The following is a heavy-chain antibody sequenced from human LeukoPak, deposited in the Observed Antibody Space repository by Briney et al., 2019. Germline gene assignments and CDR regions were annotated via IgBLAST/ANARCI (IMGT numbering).Heavy chain of an antibody. J-gene: IGHJ3*02. V-gene: IGHV3-48*01. Sequence: GGSLRLSCAASGFTFSSYSMNWVRQAPGKGLEWVSYISSSSSTIYYADSVKGRFTISRDNAKNSLYLQMNSLRAEDTAVYYCASDRPDLPAVVVLPAATDAFDIWGQGTMVTVSS. CDR2: ISSSSSTI. CDR1: GFTFSSYS. D-gene: IGHD2-2*01. CDR3: ASDRPDLPAVVVLPAATDAFDI.